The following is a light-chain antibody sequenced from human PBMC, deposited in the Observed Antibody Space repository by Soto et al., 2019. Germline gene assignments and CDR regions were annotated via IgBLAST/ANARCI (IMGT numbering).Light chain of an antibody. CDR1: SSDIGGYNY. CDR2: DVS. V-gene: IGLV2-11*01. J-gene: IGLJ1*01. Sequence: QSALTQPRSVSGSPGQSITISCSGTSSDIGGYNYVSWYQQHPGKAPKLIIYDVSKRPSGVPDRFSGSKSGNTASLTISGLQPEDEADYHCSSYTTSNTRQIVFGTGTKVTVL. CDR3: SSYTTSNTRQIV.